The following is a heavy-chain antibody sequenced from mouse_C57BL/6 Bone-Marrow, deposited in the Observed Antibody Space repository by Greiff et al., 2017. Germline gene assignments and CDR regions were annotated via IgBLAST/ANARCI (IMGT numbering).Heavy chain of an antibody. V-gene: IGHV1-52*01. J-gene: IGHJ1*03. CDR3: ARDGYPGYFDV. Sequence: VKLQQPGAELVRPGSSVKLSCKASGYTFTSYWMHWVKQRPIQGLEWIGNIDPSDSETHYNQKFKDKATLTVDKSSSTAYMQLSSLTSEDSAVYYCARDGYPGYFDVWGTGTTVTVSS. D-gene: IGHD2-3*01. CDR2: IDPSDSET. CDR1: GYTFTSYW.